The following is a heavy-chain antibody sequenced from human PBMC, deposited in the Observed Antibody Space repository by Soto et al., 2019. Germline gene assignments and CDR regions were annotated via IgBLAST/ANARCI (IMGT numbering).Heavy chain of an antibody. Sequence: QVQLQQWGAGLLKPSETLSLTCAVYGGSFSGYYWSWIRQPPGKGLEWIGEINHSGSTNYNPSLKSRVTISVDTSKNQFSLKLSSVTAADTAVYYCASGEGLRRHFDYWGQGTLVTVSS. J-gene: IGHJ4*02. D-gene: IGHD4-17*01. CDR3: ASGEGLRRHFDY. CDR2: INHSGST. CDR1: GGSFSGYY. V-gene: IGHV4-34*01.